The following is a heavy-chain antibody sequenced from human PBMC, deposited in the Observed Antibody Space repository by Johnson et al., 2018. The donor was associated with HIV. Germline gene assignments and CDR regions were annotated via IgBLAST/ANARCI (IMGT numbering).Heavy chain of an antibody. Sequence: VQLMESVGGFVQPGGSLRLSCAASGFSFSTYAMTWVRQAPGRGLEWVSTISGGGGTTHYADSVKGRFTISRDNFKYTLHLQMNSLRADDTALYYCVKDLYCIDGVCRTDAFDIWGQGTMVTASS. CDR2: ISGGGGTT. CDR1: GFSFSTYA. V-gene: IGHV3-23*01. D-gene: IGHD2-8*01. J-gene: IGHJ3*02. CDR3: VKDLYCIDGVCRTDAFDI.